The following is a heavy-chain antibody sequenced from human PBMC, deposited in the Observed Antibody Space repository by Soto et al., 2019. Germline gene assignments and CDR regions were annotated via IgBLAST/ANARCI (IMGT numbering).Heavy chain of an antibody. Sequence: GGSLRLSCAASGFTFSNAWMNWVRQAPGKGLEWVGRVKSKTDGGTTDYAAPVKGRFTISRDDSKNTLYLQMNSLKTEDTAVYYCTTLSITIFGVVLMDVWGQGTTVTVSS. V-gene: IGHV3-15*07. CDR3: TTLSITIFGVVLMDV. D-gene: IGHD3-3*01. J-gene: IGHJ6*02. CDR1: GFTFSNAW. CDR2: VKSKTDGGTT.